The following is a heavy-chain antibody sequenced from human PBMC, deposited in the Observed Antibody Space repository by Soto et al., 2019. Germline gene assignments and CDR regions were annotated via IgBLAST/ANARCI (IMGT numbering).Heavy chain of an antibody. Sequence: EVQMLQSGGGLVQPGGSLRLSCTASGFTFGSRAMTWVRQAPGEGLEWVSTISGNGEETFYADSVTGRFTISRDNSKNLLFLALNLLAGDDKAGHYCSGGGHAHHFDYWGQGDVVTVSS. CDR2: ISGNGEET. CDR1: GFTFGSRA. D-gene: IGHD2-2*01. V-gene: IGHV3-23*01. J-gene: IGHJ4*02. CDR3: SGGGHAHHFDY.